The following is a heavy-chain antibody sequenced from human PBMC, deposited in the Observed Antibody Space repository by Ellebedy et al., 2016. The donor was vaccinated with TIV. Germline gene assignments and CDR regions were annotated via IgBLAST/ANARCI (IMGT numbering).Heavy chain of an antibody. CDR1: GGTFSSYG. CDR2: IIPIFGTR. J-gene: IGHJ5*02. Sequence: AASVKVSCKASGGTFSSYGISWVRQAPGQGLEWMGGIIPIFGTRNYAQKFQGRVMFTADESTSTAYMELSGLKSEDTAVYYCARKMTTVSSNWFDPWGQGTLVTVSS. D-gene: IGHD4-11*01. CDR3: ARKMTTVSSNWFDP. V-gene: IGHV1-69*13.